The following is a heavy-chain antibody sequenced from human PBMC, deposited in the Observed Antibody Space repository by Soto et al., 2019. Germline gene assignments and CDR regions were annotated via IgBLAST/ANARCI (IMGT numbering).Heavy chain of an antibody. V-gene: IGHV3-48*02. J-gene: IGHJ4*02. CDR3: ARDREYAVDD. D-gene: IGHD2-2*01. CDR2: ISATGCK. Sequence: EVQVVESGGGLVQPGGSVRLSCVTSGFTFSYYTMNWVRQAPGKGLEWISYISATGCKYYADSVKSRFTVSRDSAKNSLCLQMTSLEDEDTAVYHSARDREYAVDDWGQGTRVTVSS. CDR1: GFTFSYYT.